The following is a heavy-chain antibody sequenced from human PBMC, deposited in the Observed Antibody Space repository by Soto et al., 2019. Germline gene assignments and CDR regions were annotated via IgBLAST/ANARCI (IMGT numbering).Heavy chain of an antibody. D-gene: IGHD4-17*01. CDR3: ARGRGAFLLSVTIYYYYYGMDV. CDR1: GGSFSGYY. CDR2: INHSGST. J-gene: IGHJ6*02. Sequence: QVQLQQWGAGLLKPSETLSLTCAVYGGSFSGYYWSWIRQPPGKGLEWIGEINHSGSTNYNPSLKSRVTISVDTVKNPFPLELSSVAAADTAGYYCARGRGAFLLSVTIYYYYYGMDVWGQGTTVTVSS. V-gene: IGHV4-34*01.